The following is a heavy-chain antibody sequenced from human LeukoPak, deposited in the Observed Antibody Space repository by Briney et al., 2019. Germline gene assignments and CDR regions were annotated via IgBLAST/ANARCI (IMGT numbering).Heavy chain of an antibody. Sequence: GGSLRLSCVASGFTFSSYWIHWVRQDPRKGLVWVSRINGDGRNINYADSVRGRFTISRDNAKNTLYLQMNTLRVEDTAVYYCTRDLMDYDVSTGLHHYYMDVWGQGTTVTVSS. CDR2: INGDGRNI. J-gene: IGHJ6*02. D-gene: IGHD3-9*01. V-gene: IGHV3-74*01. CDR1: GFTFSSYW. CDR3: TRDLMDYDVSTGLHHYYMDV.